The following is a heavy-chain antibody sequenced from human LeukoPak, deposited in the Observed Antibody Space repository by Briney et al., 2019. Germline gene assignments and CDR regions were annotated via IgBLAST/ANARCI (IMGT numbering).Heavy chain of an antibody. CDR3: AKLPERWLQLYYFDY. Sequence: GGSLRLSCAASGFTFSSYAMSWVRQAPGKGLEWVSAISGSGGSTYYADSVKGRFTISRDNSKNTLYLQMNSLRAEDTAVYYCAKLPERWLQLYYFDYWGQGTLFTVSS. CDR2: ISGSGGST. D-gene: IGHD5-24*01. V-gene: IGHV3-23*01. J-gene: IGHJ4*02. CDR1: GFTFSSYA.